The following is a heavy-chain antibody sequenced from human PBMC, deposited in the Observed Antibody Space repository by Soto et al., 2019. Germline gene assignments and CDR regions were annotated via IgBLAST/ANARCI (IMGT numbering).Heavy chain of an antibody. V-gene: IGHV3-23*01. CDR2: ISGSGGST. CDR3: AKDTGIAARLDY. Sequence: GGSMILSCAASGFTFSIYSMNWVRQAPGKGLEWVSAISGSGGSTYYADSVKGRFTISRDNSKNTLYLQMNSLRAEDTAVYYCAKDTGIAARLDYWGQGTLVTVSS. D-gene: IGHD6-6*01. J-gene: IGHJ4*02. CDR1: GFTFSIYS.